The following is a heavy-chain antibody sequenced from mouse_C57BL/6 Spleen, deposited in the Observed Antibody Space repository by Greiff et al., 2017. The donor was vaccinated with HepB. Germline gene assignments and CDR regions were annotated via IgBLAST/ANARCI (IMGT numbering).Heavy chain of an antibody. D-gene: IGHD4-1*01. CDR3: ARATGTAWFAY. CDR1: GFTFSDYG. CDR2: ISSGSSTI. V-gene: IGHV5-17*01. Sequence: EVMLVESGGGLVKPGGSLKLSCAASGFTFSDYGMHWVRQAPEKGLEWVAYISSGSSTIYYADTVKGRFTISRDNAKNTLFLQMTSLRSEDMAMYYCARATGTAWFAYWGQGTLVTVSA. J-gene: IGHJ3*01.